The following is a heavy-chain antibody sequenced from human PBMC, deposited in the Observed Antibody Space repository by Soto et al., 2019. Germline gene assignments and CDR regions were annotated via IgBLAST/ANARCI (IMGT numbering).Heavy chain of an antibody. J-gene: IGHJ4*02. CDR3: ARGLVVPGEDYFDY. CDR2: FSYDGSNT. Sequence: QVQLVESGGGVVQPGRSLRLSCAASGFSFSAYAMHWVRQAPGKGLEWVAGFSYDGSNTYHADSVKGRFTISRDNSKSMLYLQMNSLRVDDTAVYYCARGLVVPGEDYFDYWGQGALVTVSS. CDR1: GFSFSAYA. D-gene: IGHD2-2*01. V-gene: IGHV3-30-3*01.